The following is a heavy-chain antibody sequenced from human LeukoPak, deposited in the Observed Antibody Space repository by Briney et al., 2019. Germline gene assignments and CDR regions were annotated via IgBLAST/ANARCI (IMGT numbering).Heavy chain of an antibody. V-gene: IGHV6-1*01. D-gene: IGHD5-12*01. CDR2: TYYRSKWYN. CDR1: GDSVSSNSGA. Sequence: SQTLSLTCVISGDSVSSNSGAWNWIRQSPSRGLEWLGRTYYRSKWYNDYGVSVKSRISINPDTSKNQFSLQLNSVTAADTAVYYCARRGSVRGYDYRYFDYWGQGTLVTVSS. CDR3: ARRGSVRGYDYRYFDY. J-gene: IGHJ4*02.